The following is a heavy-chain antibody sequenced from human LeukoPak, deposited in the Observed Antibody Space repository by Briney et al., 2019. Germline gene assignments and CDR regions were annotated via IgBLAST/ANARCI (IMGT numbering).Heavy chain of an antibody. J-gene: IGHJ5*02. V-gene: IGHV4-34*01. CDR3: ARGYWNYVSWFDP. Sequence: TSETLSLTCAVYGGSFSGYYWSWIRQPPGKGLEWIGEINHSGSTNYNPSLKSRVTISVDTSKNQFSLKLSSVTAADTAVYYCARGYWNYVSWFDPWGQGTLVTVSS. CDR2: INHSGST. CDR1: GGSFSGYY. D-gene: IGHD1-7*01.